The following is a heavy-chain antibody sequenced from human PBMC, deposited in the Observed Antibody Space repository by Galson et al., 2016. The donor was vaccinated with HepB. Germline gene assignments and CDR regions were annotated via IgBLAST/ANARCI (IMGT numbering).Heavy chain of an antibody. CDR2: VSYDGSNK. CDR1: GFTFSSYG. CDR3: AKDQGTMVALLDY. D-gene: IGHD1-14*01. J-gene: IGHJ4*02. V-gene: IGHV3-30*18. Sequence: SLRLSCAASGFTFSSYGIHWVRQAPGKGLEWVAVVSYDGSNKYHADSVKGRFTISRDNSKNTLYLQMNSLRVEDTAVYYCAKDQGTMVALLDYWGQGTLVTVSS.